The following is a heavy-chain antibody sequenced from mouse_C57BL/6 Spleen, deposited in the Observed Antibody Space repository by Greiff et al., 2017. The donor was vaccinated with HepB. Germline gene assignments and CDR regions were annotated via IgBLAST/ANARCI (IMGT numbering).Heavy chain of an antibody. Sequence: DVKLQESGPGLVKPSQSLSLTCSVTGYSITSGYYWNWIRQFPGNKLEWMGYISYDGSNNYNPSLKNRISITRDTSKNQFFLKLNSVTTEDTATYYCARVYDGYFPSWFAYWGQGTLVTVSA. V-gene: IGHV3-6*01. CDR2: ISYDGSN. D-gene: IGHD2-3*01. CDR1: GYSITSGYY. CDR3: ARVYDGYFPSWFAY. J-gene: IGHJ3*01.